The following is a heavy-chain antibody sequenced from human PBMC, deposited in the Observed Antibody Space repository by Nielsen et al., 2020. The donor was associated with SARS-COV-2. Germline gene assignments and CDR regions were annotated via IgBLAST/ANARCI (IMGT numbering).Heavy chain of an antibody. CDR3: ARLDSRSSSIYYYYYYGMDV. D-gene: IGHD6-13*01. J-gene: IGHJ6*02. CDR1: GGTFSSYA. Sequence: SVKVSCKASGGTFSSYAISWVRHAPGQGLEWMGGIIPIFGTANYAQKFQGRVTITADESTSTAYMELSSLRSEDTAVYYCARLDSRSSSIYYYYYYGMDVWGQGTTVTVSS. V-gene: IGHV1-69*13. CDR2: IIPIFGTA.